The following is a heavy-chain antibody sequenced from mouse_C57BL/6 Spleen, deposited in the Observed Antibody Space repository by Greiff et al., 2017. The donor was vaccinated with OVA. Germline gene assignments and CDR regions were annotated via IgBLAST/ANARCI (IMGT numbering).Heavy chain of an antibody. CDR2: INYDGSST. CDR1: GFTFSDYY. J-gene: IGHJ1*03. Sequence: EVQVVESEGGLVQPGSSMKLSCTASGFTFSDYYMAWVRQVPEKGLEWVANINYDGSSTYYLDSLKSRFIISRDNAKNILYLQMSSLKSEDTATYYCAREDYDEDWYFDVWGTGTTVTVSS. V-gene: IGHV5-16*01. CDR3: AREDYDEDWYFDV. D-gene: IGHD2-4*01.